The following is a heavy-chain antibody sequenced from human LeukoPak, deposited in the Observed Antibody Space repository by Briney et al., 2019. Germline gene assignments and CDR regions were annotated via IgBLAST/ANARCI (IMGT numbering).Heavy chain of an antibody. V-gene: IGHV3-30-3*01. Sequence: PGGALGRSCAASGVTFSSYAMHWVRQGPGEGLEWVAVISYDGSNKYYADSVKGRFTISRDNSKDTLYLQMNSLRAEDTAVYYCASLIAAAGTWGQGTLVTVSS. J-gene: IGHJ5*02. CDR3: ASLIAAAGT. CDR1: GVTFSSYA. D-gene: IGHD6-13*01. CDR2: ISYDGSNK.